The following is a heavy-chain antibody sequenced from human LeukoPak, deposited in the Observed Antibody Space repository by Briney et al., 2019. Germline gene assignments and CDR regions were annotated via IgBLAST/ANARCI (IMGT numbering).Heavy chain of an antibody. Sequence: GASVKVSCKASGGTFSSYAISWMRQAPGQGLEWMGGIIPIFGTANYAQKFQGRVTITTDESTSTAYMELSSLRSEDTAVYYCARRNYYDSSVAFDIWGQGTMVTVSS. V-gene: IGHV1-69*05. CDR3: ARRNYYDSSVAFDI. J-gene: IGHJ3*02. CDR1: GGTFSSYA. CDR2: IIPIFGTA. D-gene: IGHD3-22*01.